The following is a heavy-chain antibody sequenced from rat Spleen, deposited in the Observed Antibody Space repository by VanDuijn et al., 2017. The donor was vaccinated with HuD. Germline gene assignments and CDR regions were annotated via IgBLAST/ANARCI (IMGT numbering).Heavy chain of an antibody. J-gene: IGHJ4*01. CDR3: TRENWVLDV. D-gene: IGHD3-6*01. CDR1: GFTFNHYW. Sequence: EVQLVESGGGLVQPGRSLKLSCAASGFTFNHYWMTWIRQAPGKGPEWVASITHNDGNTYYPDSVMGRFTISRNNATSTLYLQMNSLRSEDTATYYCTRENWVLDVWGQGTSVTVSS. V-gene: IGHV5-31*01. CDR2: ITHNDGNT.